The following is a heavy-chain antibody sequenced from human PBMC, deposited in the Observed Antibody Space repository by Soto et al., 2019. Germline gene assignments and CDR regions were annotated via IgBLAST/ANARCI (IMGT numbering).Heavy chain of an antibody. V-gene: IGHV1-69*13. Sequence: EASVKVSCKASGYTFTSYAISWVRQAPGQGLEWMGGIIPIFGTANYAQKFQGRVTITADESTSTAYMELSSLRSEDTAVYYCARDSGVDTASEYYFDYWGQGTLVTVSS. J-gene: IGHJ4*02. CDR2: IIPIFGTA. CDR3: ARDSGVDTASEYYFDY. D-gene: IGHD5-18*01. CDR1: GYTFTSYA.